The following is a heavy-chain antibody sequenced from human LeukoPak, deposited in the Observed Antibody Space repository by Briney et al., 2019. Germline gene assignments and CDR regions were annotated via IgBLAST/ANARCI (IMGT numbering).Heavy chain of an antibody. CDR3: ARDFWGTMVRAASMDV. CDR2: IIPSFGIP. J-gene: IGHJ6*02. CDR1: GDAFNSHT. Sequence: SVKVSCKASGDAFNSHTINWVRQAPGQGLEWVGSIIPSFGIPSYAQKFKGRVTISADTPRTTAFMDLTSLRSEDTAVYYCARDFWGTMVRAASMDVWGQGTTVTVSS. D-gene: IGHD3-10*01. V-gene: IGHV1-69*10.